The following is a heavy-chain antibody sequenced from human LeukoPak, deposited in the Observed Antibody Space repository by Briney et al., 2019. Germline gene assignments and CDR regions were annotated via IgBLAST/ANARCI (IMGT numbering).Heavy chain of an antibody. CDR1: GGSFSGYY. V-gene: IGHV4-34*01. CDR3: ARIGDYYDSSGYYPSRYYYYYMDV. CDR2: INHSGST. Sequence: SETLSLTCAVYGGSFSGYYWSWIRQPPGKGLEWIGEINHSGSTNYNPSLKNRVTISVDTSKNQFSLKLSSVTAADTAVYYCARIGDYYDSSGYYPSRYYYYYMDVWGKGTTVTVSS. J-gene: IGHJ6*03. D-gene: IGHD3-22*01.